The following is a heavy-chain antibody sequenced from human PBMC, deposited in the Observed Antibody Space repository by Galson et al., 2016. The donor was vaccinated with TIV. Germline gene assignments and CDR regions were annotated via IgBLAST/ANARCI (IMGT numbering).Heavy chain of an antibody. CDR2: IYYSGTT. Sequence: SETLSLTCTVSGGSLTFRSLYWGWIRQPPGKGLEWIGTIYYSGTTYYNPSLKSRITMSLDTSKNQLSLSLRSVTAADTAVYYCARGTWSTDSWSGYAFYALDVWGQGTTVTVSS. CDR3: ARGTWSTDSWSGYAFYALDV. CDR1: GGSLTFRSLY. D-gene: IGHD3-3*01. V-gene: IGHV4-39*02. J-gene: IGHJ6*02.